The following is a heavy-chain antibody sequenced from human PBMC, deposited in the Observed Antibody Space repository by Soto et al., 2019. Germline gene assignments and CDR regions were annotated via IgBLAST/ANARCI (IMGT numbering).Heavy chain of an antibody. Sequence: VGSLRLSCVASGFTFSNFGLNWVRQAPGKGLEWVSSISSSDKYIYYADSVKGRFTISRDNAKNSLSLQMNSLRADDTAVYYCARVFCRGDCYSPLDYWGQGTLVTVSS. CDR2: ISSSDKYI. CDR3: ARVFCRGDCYSPLDY. V-gene: IGHV3-21*01. D-gene: IGHD2-21*02. CDR1: GFTFSNFG. J-gene: IGHJ4*02.